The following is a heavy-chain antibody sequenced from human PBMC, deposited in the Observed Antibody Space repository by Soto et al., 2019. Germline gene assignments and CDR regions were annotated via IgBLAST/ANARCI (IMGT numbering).Heavy chain of an antibody. V-gene: IGHV3-30-3*02. CDR1: GFTVSDYP. CDR2: MFKDENNK. CDR3: AKSTAN. J-gene: IGHJ4*02. Sequence: QVQVVESGGGVVQPGRSLRLSCAASGFTVSDYPLHWVRQAPGKGLEWVAVMFKDENNKRYADSVKGRFTISRDNSKNTLYLQMDSLRTDDTAVYCCAKSTANWGQGTLVTVSS.